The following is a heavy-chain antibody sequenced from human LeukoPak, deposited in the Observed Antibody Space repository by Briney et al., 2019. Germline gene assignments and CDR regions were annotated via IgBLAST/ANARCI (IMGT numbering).Heavy chain of an antibody. J-gene: IGHJ6*02. CDR1: GFTLSTYG. CDR3: ARAPGYYHYNGMDV. CDR2: IWYDGSNA. Sequence: PGRSLRLSCAASGFTLSTYGRHWVRQAPGKGLEWVAVIWYDGSNAYYADSVKGRFTISSDNSKNTLYLQMNNLRAEDTAVYYCARAPGYYHYNGMDVWGQGTTVTVSS. V-gene: IGHV3-33*01.